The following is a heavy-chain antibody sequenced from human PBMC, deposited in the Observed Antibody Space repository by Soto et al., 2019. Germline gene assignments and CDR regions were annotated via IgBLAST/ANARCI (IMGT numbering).Heavy chain of an antibody. J-gene: IGHJ4*02. CDR2: IYYSGST. CDR1: GGSVSSGSYY. D-gene: IGHD6-19*01. Sequence: SETLSLTCTVSGGSVSSGSYYWSWIRQPPGKGLEWIGYIYYSGSTNYNPSLKSRVTISVDTSKNQFSLKLSSVTAADTAVYYCARGEAVAGTGNVYWGQGTLVTVSS. CDR3: ARGEAVAGTGNVY. V-gene: IGHV4-61*01.